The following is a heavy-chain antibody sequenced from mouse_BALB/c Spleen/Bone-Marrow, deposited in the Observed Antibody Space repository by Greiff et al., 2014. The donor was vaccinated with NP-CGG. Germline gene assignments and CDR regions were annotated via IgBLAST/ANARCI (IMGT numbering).Heavy chain of an antibody. CDR3: AHDAPFTY. V-gene: IGHV14-3*02. Sequence: VQLKESGGDLLKPGGSAKLSCTTSGLNIKNTFMHWGEQRPEQGLEWIGRIDPASGNTKYDPKFQGKATITADTSSNKVSLQLSGLTSEDTAVYYCAHDAPFTYWGQGTLVTVSA. CDR1: GLNIKNTF. CDR2: IDPASGNT. D-gene: IGHD2-3*01. J-gene: IGHJ3*01.